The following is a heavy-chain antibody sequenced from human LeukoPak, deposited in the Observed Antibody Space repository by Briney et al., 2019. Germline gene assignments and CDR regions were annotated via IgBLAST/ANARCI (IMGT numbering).Heavy chain of an antibody. CDR2: IYHSGST. Sequence: SETLSLTCTVSGYSISSGYYWGWIRQPPGKGLEWIGSIYHSGSTYYNPSLKSRVTISVDTSKNQFSLKLSSVTAADTAVYYCARMKYSSSPHLGYYYYYYMDVWGKGTTVTVSS. D-gene: IGHD6-6*01. J-gene: IGHJ6*03. CDR3: ARMKYSSSPHLGYYYYYYMDV. CDR1: GYSISSGYY. V-gene: IGHV4-38-2*02.